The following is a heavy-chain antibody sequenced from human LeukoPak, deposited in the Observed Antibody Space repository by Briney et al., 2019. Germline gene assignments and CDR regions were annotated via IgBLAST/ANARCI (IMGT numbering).Heavy chain of an antibody. D-gene: IGHD5-18*01. CDR3: ARVDTVMAYYFDL. V-gene: IGHV3-53*04. J-gene: IGHJ4*02. CDR1: GFTFRSYE. CDR2: IYSGGTT. Sequence: GGSLRLSCAASGFTFRSYEMNWVRQAPGKGLEWVSTIYSGGTTYYVDSVMGRFTISRHNSRNTLYLQMNSLRAEDTAVYYCARVDTVMAYYFDLWGQGTLVTVSS.